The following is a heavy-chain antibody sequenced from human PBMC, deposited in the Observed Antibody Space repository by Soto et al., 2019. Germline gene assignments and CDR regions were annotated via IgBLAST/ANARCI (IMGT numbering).Heavy chain of an antibody. Sequence: GSLRLSCAASGFTFSSYAMSWVRQAPGKGLEWVSAISGSGGSTYYADSVKGRFTISRDNSKNTLYLQMNSLRAEDTAVYYCAKDTRVGIAAAGLYYYYGMDVWGQGTTVTVSS. CDR3: AKDTRVGIAAAGLYYYYGMDV. V-gene: IGHV3-23*01. J-gene: IGHJ6*02. CDR2: ISGSGGST. CDR1: GFTFSSYA. D-gene: IGHD6-13*01.